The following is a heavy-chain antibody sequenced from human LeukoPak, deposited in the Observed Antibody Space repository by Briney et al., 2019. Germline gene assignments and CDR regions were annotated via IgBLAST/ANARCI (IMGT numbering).Heavy chain of an antibody. CDR2: INPNSGGT. CDR3: ARDPYYYDSSGYQDY. V-gene: IGHV1-2*02. J-gene: IGHJ4*02. CDR1: GYTFTGYY. Sequence: GASVKVSCKASGYTFTGYYMHWVRQAPGQGLEWMGWINPNSGGTNYAQKFQGRVTMTRDTSISTAYMELSRLRSDDTAVYYCARDPYYYDSSGYQDYWGQGTPVTVSS. D-gene: IGHD3-22*01.